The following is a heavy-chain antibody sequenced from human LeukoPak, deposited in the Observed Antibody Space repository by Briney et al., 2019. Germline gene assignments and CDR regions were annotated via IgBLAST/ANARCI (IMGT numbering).Heavy chain of an antibody. Sequence: GGSLRLSCAASGFTFSSYSMNWVRQAPGKGLEWVSSISSSSSYIYYADSVKGRFTISRDNAKNSLYLQMNSLRAEDTAVYYCARDSDVSYDFWSGYYGWYFDYWGQGTLVTVSS. J-gene: IGHJ4*02. D-gene: IGHD3-3*01. CDR2: ISSSSSYI. CDR1: GFTFSSYS. CDR3: ARDSDVSYDFWSGYYGWYFDY. V-gene: IGHV3-21*01.